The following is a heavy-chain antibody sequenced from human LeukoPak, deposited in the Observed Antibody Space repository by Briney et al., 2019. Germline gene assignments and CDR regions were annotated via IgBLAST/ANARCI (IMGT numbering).Heavy chain of an antibody. D-gene: IGHD1-14*01. CDR1: GFTFSNYW. J-gene: IGHJ4*02. V-gene: IGHV3-7*01. CDR3: ARARLGTAGADY. Sequence: GGSLRLSCAASGFTFSNYWMNRVRQAPGKGLEWVANIKQDGSEKYYVDSVKGRFTISRDNAKNSLYLQMNSLRAEDTAVYYCARARLGTAGADYWGQGTLVTVSS. CDR2: IKQDGSEK.